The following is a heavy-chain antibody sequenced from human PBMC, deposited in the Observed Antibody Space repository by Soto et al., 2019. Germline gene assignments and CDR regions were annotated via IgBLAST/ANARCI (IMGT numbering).Heavy chain of an antibody. Sequence: PGGSLRLSCAASGFTFSSYAMSWVRQAPGKGLEWVSAISGSGGSTYYADSVKGRFTISRDNSKNTLYLQMDSLRAEDTAVYYCAKSLAYCSSTSCYFHWFDPWGQGTLVTVSS. CDR2: ISGSGGST. D-gene: IGHD2-2*01. CDR1: GFTFSSYA. J-gene: IGHJ5*02. V-gene: IGHV3-23*01. CDR3: AKSLAYCSSTSCYFHWFDP.